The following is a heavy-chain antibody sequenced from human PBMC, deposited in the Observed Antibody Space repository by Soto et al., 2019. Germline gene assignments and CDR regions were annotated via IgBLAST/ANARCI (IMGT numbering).Heavy chain of an antibody. D-gene: IGHD1-20*01. V-gene: IGHV4-39*01. Sequence: NPSETLSLTCAVSGGSISGSYYYWGWLRQSPGRGPEWVGSVFYTGFTSYNPSLESRVSVSVDTSKNQFSLKVSAVTAADTAVYYCASSQKGYNWNYFDHWGQGALVTVSS. CDR1: GGSISGSYYY. CDR2: VFYTGFT. CDR3: ASSQKGYNWNYFDH. J-gene: IGHJ4*02.